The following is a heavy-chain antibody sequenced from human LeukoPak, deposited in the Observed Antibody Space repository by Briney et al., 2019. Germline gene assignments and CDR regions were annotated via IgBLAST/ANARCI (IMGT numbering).Heavy chain of an antibody. CDR1: GYTFTSYA. D-gene: IGHD2-2*01. J-gene: IGHJ5*02. V-gene: IGHV1-3*01. Sequence: ASAKVSCKASGYTFTSYAMHWVRQAPGQRLEWMGWINAGNGNTKYSQKFQGRVTITRDTSASTAYMELSSLRSEDTAVYYCARAHRHGCSSTSCYPTFDPWGQGTLVTVSS. CDR2: INAGNGNT. CDR3: ARAHRHGCSSTSCYPTFDP.